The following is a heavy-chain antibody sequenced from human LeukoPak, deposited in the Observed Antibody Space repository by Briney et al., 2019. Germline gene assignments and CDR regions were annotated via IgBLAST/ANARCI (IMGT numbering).Heavy chain of an antibody. J-gene: IGHJ4*02. Sequence: SGGSLRLSCAASGFTCSSYAMSWVRQAPGKGLEWVSAISGSGGSTYYADSVKGRFTISRDNSKNTLYLQMNSLRAEDTAVYYCAKSTTVTTGMYYWGQGTLVTVSS. V-gene: IGHV3-23*01. CDR2: ISGSGGST. CDR1: GFTCSSYA. D-gene: IGHD4-17*01. CDR3: AKSTTVTTGMYY.